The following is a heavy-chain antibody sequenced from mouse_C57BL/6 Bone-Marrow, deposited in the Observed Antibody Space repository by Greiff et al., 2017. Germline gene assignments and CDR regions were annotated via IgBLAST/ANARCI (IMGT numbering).Heavy chain of an antibody. CDR2: IYPRSGNT. V-gene: IGHV1-81*01. Sequence: QVHVKQSGAELARPGASVKLSCKASGYTFTSYGISWVKQRTGQGLEWIGEIYPRSGNTYYNEKFKGKATLTADKSSSTAYMELRSLTSEDSAVYFCARVLLLFDVWGTGTTVTVTS. D-gene: IGHD1-1*01. CDR3: ARVLLLFDV. CDR1: GYTFTSYG. J-gene: IGHJ1*03.